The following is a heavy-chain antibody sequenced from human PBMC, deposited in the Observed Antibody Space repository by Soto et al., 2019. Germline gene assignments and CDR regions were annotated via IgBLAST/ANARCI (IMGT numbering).Heavy chain of an antibody. D-gene: IGHD5-12*01. CDR2: IIPILGIA. CDR1: GGTFSSYT. V-gene: IGHV1-69*04. J-gene: IGHJ4*02. CDR3: ARDQGGVSRRDGYNP. Sequence: GASVKVSCKASGGTFSSYTISWVRQAPGQGLEWMGRIIPILGIANYAQKFQGRVTITADKSTSTAYMELSSLRSEDTAVYYCARDQGGVSRRDGYNPWGQGTLVTVSS.